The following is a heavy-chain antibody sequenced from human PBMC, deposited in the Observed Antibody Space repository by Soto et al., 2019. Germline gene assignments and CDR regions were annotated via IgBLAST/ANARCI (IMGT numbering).Heavy chain of an antibody. Sequence: SVKVSCKASGGTFSSYAISWVRQAPGQGLEWMGGIIPIFGTANYAQKFQGRVTITADESTSTAYMELSSLRSEDTAVYYCARDQVATEDYYYYGMDVWGQGTTVTVSS. D-gene: IGHD5-12*01. J-gene: IGHJ6*02. CDR2: IIPIFGTA. CDR3: ARDQVATEDYYYYGMDV. V-gene: IGHV1-69*13. CDR1: GGTFSSYA.